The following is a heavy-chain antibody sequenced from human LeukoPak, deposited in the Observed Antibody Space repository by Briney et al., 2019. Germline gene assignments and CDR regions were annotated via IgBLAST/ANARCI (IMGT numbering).Heavy chain of an antibody. CDR2: ISYDGSNE. CDR3: ARDGLPWVLRFLEWLPTYYYYYMDV. J-gene: IGHJ6*03. D-gene: IGHD3-3*01. Sequence: GGSLRLSCAASGFTFSSYVMHWVRQAPGKGLEWVAIISYDGSNEYYADSVKGRFTVSRDNSKNTLYLQMNSLRAADTAVYYCARDGLPWVLRFLEWLPTYYYYYMDVWGKGTTVTVSS. CDR1: GFTFSSYV. V-gene: IGHV3-30*04.